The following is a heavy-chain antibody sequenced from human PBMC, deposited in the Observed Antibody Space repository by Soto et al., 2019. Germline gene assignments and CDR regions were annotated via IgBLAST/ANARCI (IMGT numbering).Heavy chain of an antibody. D-gene: IGHD3-22*01. Sequence: PGEALKISVTGSGYSFTRYWIDWVRQMPGKGLGWMGIIYPGDSDTRYSPSFQGQVTISADKSISTAYLQWSSLKASDTAMYYCASHTATYYYDSSGYYSPHDAFDIWGQGTMVT. J-gene: IGHJ3*02. CDR2: IYPGDSDT. CDR3: ASHTATYYYDSSGYYSPHDAFDI. V-gene: IGHV5-51*01. CDR1: GYSFTRYW.